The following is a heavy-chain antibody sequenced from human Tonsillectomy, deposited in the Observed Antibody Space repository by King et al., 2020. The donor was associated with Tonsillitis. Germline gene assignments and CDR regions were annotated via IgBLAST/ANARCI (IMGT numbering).Heavy chain of an antibody. Sequence: DVQLVESGGGLVKPGGSLRLSCAASGFTFRSYSMNWVRQAPGKGLEWVSSISNSGSYKYYADSVKGRFTISRDNAKNSLNLQMNSLRAEDTAVYYCARGKDCNDNWGQGTLVTVSS. CDR3: ARGKDCNDN. CDR2: ISNSGSYK. V-gene: IGHV3-21*01. J-gene: IGHJ4*02. CDR1: GFTFRSYS. D-gene: IGHD2-21*02.